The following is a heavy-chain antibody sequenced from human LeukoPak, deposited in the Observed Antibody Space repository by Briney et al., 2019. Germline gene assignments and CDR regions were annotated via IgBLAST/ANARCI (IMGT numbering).Heavy chain of an antibody. CDR2: FYYSGST. D-gene: IGHD3-10*01. J-gene: IGHJ4*02. V-gene: IGHV4-59*08. Sequence: PSETLSLTCAVSGGSISSDYWSWIRQPPGKGLEWIGYFYYSGSTNYNPSLKSRVTIFVDTSKNQFSLRLSSASAADTAVYYCARARGSPSAVDYWGQGTLVTVSS. CDR3: ARARGSPSAVDY. CDR1: GGSISSDY.